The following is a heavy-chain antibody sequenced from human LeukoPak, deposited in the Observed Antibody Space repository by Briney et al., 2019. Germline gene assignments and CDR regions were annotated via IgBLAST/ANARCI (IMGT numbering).Heavy chain of an antibody. J-gene: IGHJ5*02. V-gene: IGHV4-59*01. CDR2: IHYSGST. CDR3: AREGQWLPDWFDP. CDR1: GGSISGYY. D-gene: IGHD6-19*01. Sequence: SETLSLTCTVSGGSISGYYWSWIRQPPGQGLEWIGYIHYSGSTHYNPSLKSRVTISLDMSKNQFSLKLNSVTAADTAVYYCAREGQWLPDWFDPWGQGTLVTVSS.